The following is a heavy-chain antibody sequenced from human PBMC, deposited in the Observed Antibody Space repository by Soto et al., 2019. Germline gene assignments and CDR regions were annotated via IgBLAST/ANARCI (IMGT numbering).Heavy chain of an antibody. Sequence: QVQLVESGGGVVQPGRSLRLSCAASGFTFSSYGMHWVRQAPGKGLEWVAVISYDGSNKYYADSVKGRFTISRDNSKNPXXLQMNSLRAEDTAVYYCAASTYDSSGYYLNWYVDLWGRGTLVTVSS. CDR1: GFTFSSYG. CDR2: ISYDGSNK. V-gene: IGHV3-30*03. D-gene: IGHD3-22*01. CDR3: AASTYDSSGYYLNWYVDL. J-gene: IGHJ2*01.